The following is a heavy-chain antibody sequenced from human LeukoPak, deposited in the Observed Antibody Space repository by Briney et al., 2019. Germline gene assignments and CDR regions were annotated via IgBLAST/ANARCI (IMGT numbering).Heavy chain of an antibody. D-gene: IGHD2-15*01. V-gene: IGHV3-74*01. Sequence: PGGSLRLSCAASGFTFSSYWMHWVRQAPGKGLVWVSRINSDGSSTSYADSVKGRFTISRDNAKNTLYLQMNSLRAEDTAVYYCARAINWWILFFDYWGQGTLVTVSS. CDR1: GFTFSSYW. J-gene: IGHJ4*02. CDR3: ARAINWWILFFDY. CDR2: INSDGSST.